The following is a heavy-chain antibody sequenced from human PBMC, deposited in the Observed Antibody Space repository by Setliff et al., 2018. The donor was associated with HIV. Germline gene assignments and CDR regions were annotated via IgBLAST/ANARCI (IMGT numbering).Heavy chain of an antibody. D-gene: IGHD6-13*01. Sequence: SGPTLVNPTQTLTLTCTFSGFSLTTSEVSVGWIRQPPGQALEWLAVIYWNDDRHYSPSLKTRLTISKDTSKNQVVLTMTNMDPVDTAIYYCAKDHSSNWFALFDYWGQGTLVTVSS. CDR2: IYWNDDR. V-gene: IGHV2-5*01. J-gene: IGHJ4*02. CDR1: GFSLTTSEVS. CDR3: AKDHSSNWFALFDY.